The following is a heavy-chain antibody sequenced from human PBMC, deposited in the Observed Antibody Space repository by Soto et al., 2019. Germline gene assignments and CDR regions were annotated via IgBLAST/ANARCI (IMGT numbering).Heavy chain of an antibody. V-gene: IGHV4-31*03. J-gene: IGHJ4*02. CDR2: IIYSGTT. CDR3: ARGWGRIFDY. D-gene: IGHD7-27*01. CDR1: GGSISSGGYY. Sequence: SETLSLTCTVSGGSISSGGYYWSWIRQHPGKGLEWIGYIIYSGTTNYNPSLKSRVTISVDTSKNQFSLKLSSVTAADTAVYYCARGWGRIFDYWGQGTLVTVSS.